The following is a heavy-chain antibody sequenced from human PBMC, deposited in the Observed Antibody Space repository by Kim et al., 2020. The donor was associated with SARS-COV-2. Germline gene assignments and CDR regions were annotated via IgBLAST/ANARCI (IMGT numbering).Heavy chain of an antibody. CDR3: ARTGAPIAGYYHYYYMDV. V-gene: IGHV3-11*01. Sequence: GGSLRLSCAASGFTFSDYYMSWIRQAPGKGLEWVSYISSSGSTIYYADSVKGRFTISRDNAKNSLYLQMNSLRAEDTAVYYCARTGAPIAGYYHYYYMDVWGKGTTVTVSS. CDR1: GFTFSDYY. CDR2: ISSSGSTI. D-gene: IGHD1-20*01. J-gene: IGHJ6*03.